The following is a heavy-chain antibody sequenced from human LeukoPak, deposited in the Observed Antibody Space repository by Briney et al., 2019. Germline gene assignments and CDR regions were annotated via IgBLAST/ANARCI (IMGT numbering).Heavy chain of an antibody. J-gene: IGHJ4*02. Sequence: GGSLRLSCAASGFTFSSYSMNWVRQAPGKGLEWVSSISSSSSYIYYADSVKGRFTISRDNAKNSLYLQMNSLRAEDAAVYYCASPYSSRWYELCYWGQGTLVTVSS. D-gene: IGHD6-13*01. V-gene: IGHV3-21*01. CDR3: ASPYSSRWYELCY. CDR1: GFTFSSYS. CDR2: ISSSSSYI.